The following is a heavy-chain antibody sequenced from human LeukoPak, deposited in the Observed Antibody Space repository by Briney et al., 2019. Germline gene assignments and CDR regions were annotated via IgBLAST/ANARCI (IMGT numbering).Heavy chain of an antibody. J-gene: IGHJ6*03. CDR2: IIPIFGTA. D-gene: IGHD2-2*01. CDR3: ALGYCSSTSCQEYYYYYMDV. V-gene: IGHV1-69*13. Sequence: GASVKVSCKASGGTFSSYAISWVRQAPGQGLEWMGGIIPIFGTANYAQKFQGRVTITADESTSTAYMELSSLRSEDTAVYYCALGYCSSTSCQEYYYYYMDVWGKGTTVTVSS. CDR1: GGTFSSYA.